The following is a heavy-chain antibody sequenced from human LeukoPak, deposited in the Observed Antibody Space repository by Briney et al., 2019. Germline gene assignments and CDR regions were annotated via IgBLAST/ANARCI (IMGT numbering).Heavy chain of an antibody. Sequence: SETLSLTCTVSGDSINSYYWSWIRQPAGKGLEWIGRIYTSGSTNYNPSLKSRVTISVDKSKNQFSLKLSSVTAADTAVYYCARGGAVAGTRGSYYYYYYYMDVWGKGTTVTVSS. V-gene: IGHV4-4*07. CDR3: ARGGAVAGTRGSYYYYYYYMDV. J-gene: IGHJ6*03. D-gene: IGHD6-19*01. CDR1: GDSINSYY. CDR2: IYTSGST.